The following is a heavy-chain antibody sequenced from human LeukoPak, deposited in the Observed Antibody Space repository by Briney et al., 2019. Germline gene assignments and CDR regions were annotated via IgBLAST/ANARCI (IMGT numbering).Heavy chain of an antibody. CDR1: GGSLNGDY. V-gene: IGHV4-59*01. Sequence: SETLSLACTVSGGSLNGDYWGWIRQTPGRGLEWIGYIHYSGRTSSNPSLKSRVTISVDTSKNQFSLRRASVTAADTAIYCCAKETVVVPADDWFGPWGQGTLVTVSS. J-gene: IGHJ5*02. D-gene: IGHD2-21*01. CDR2: IHYSGRT. CDR3: AKETVVVPADDWFGP.